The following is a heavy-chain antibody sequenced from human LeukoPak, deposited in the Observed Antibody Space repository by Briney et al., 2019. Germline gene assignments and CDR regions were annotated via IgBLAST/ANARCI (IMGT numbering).Heavy chain of an antibody. CDR2: IYYSGST. V-gene: IGHV4-59*01. CDR1: GGSISSYY. Sequence: PSETLSLTCTVSGGSISSYYWSWIRQPPGKGLEWIGYIYYSGSTNYNPSLKSRVTISVDTSKNQFSLKLRSVTAADTAVYYCARGGDGYNYGRYLDYWGQGTLVTVSS. D-gene: IGHD5-24*01. CDR3: ARGGDGYNYGRYLDY. J-gene: IGHJ4*02.